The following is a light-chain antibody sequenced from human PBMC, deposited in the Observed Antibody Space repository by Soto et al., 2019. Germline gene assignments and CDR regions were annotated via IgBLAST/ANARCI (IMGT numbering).Light chain of an antibody. CDR3: SSYTTSSTYV. J-gene: IGLJ1*01. CDR1: SSDVGSSNG. Sequence: QSALTQPPSVSGSPGQSVAISCTGTSSDVGSSNGVSWYQQPPGTAPKLMIYDVSNRPSGVPDRFSGSKSGNTASLTISGLQAEDEVDYYCSSYTTSSTYVFGTGTKVTVL. CDR2: DVS. V-gene: IGLV2-18*02.